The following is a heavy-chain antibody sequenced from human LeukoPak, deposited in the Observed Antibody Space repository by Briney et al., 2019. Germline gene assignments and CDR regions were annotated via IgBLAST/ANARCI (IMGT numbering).Heavy chain of an antibody. CDR1: GFTFSKYA. CDR3: ARGNIAAAGYIDY. V-gene: IGHV3-30-3*01. D-gene: IGHD6-13*01. J-gene: IGHJ4*02. Sequence: GGSLRLSCAASGFTFSKYAFHWVRQAPGKGLEWVAIIAYDGSHKYYADSVKGRFTISRDNSKNTLYLQMNSLRAEDTAVYYCARGNIAAAGYIDYWGQGTLVTVSS. CDR2: IAYDGSHK.